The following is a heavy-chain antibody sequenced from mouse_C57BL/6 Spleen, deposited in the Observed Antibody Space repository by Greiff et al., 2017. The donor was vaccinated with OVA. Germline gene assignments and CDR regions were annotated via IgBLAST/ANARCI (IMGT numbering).Heavy chain of an antibody. D-gene: IGHD4-1*01. J-gene: IGHJ2*01. Sequence: QVQLKQSGAELVKPGASVKISCKASGYAFSSYWMNWVKQRPGKGLEWIGQIYPGDGDTNYNGKFKGKATLTADKSSSTAYMQLSSLTSEDSAVYFCARSPLTGYFDYWGQGTTLTVSS. CDR2: IYPGDGDT. V-gene: IGHV1-80*01. CDR1: GYAFSSYW. CDR3: ARSPLTGYFDY.